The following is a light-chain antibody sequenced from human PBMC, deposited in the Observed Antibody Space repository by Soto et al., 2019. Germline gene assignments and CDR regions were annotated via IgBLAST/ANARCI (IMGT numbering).Light chain of an antibody. Sequence: QPVLTQPPSVSGAPGQRVTISCTGSSSNIGAGYDVHWYQHLPGTAPKLLIYGNNNRPSGVPDRFSGSKSGTSASLAITGLQAEDETNYYFQSFDSSLSVVFGGGTKLTVL. CDR1: SSNIGAGYD. CDR2: GNN. J-gene: IGLJ2*01. V-gene: IGLV1-40*01. CDR3: QSFDSSLSVV.